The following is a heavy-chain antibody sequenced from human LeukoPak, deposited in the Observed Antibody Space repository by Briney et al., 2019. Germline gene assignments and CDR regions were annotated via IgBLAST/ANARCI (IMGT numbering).Heavy chain of an antibody. Sequence: AAVKVSRKAFGYTFSSNYMHWGRQAPGQRPGCMGVISPSGGSTTYAQKCQGRVTLTREMSTSTDYLELSSLRSEDTAVYYCARDNSVRDEAWWFNPWGQGTLVTVSS. J-gene: IGHJ5*02. D-gene: IGHD5-24*01. V-gene: IGHV1-46*01. CDR1: GYTFSSNY. CDR3: ARDNSVRDEAWWFNP. CDR2: ISPSGGST.